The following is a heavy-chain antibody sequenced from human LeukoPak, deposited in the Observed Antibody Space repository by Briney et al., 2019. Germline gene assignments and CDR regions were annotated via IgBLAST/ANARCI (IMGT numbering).Heavy chain of an antibody. CDR2: INPNSGGT. CDR1: GYTFTGYY. CDR3: ARGRGYWRVGESSRFDY. J-gene: IGHJ4*02. D-gene: IGHD2-2*03. Sequence: GASVKVSCKASGYTFTGYYMHWVRQAPGQGLEWMGWINPNSGGTNYAQKFQGRVTMTRDTSISTAYMELSRLRSDDTAVYYCARGRGYWRVGESSRFDYWGQGTLVTVSS. V-gene: IGHV1-2*02.